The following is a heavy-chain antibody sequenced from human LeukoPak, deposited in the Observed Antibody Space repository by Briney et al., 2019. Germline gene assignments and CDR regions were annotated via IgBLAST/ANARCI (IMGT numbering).Heavy chain of an antibody. Sequence: GGSLRLSCAASGFTFSSYSMNWVRQAPGKGLEWVSYISSSSSTIYYADSVKGRFTISRDNSKNTLYLQMNSLRAEDTAVYYCATAKVTTVTTNDYWGQRTLVTVSS. CDR2: ISSSSSTI. D-gene: IGHD4-17*01. CDR1: GFTFSSYS. V-gene: IGHV3-48*01. CDR3: ATAKVTTVTTNDY. J-gene: IGHJ4*02.